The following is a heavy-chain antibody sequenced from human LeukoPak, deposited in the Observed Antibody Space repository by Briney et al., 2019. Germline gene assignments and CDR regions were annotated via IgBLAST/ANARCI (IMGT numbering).Heavy chain of an antibody. J-gene: IGHJ5*02. Sequence: PGGSLGLSCAASGFTFSSYAMSWVRQAPGKGLEWVSAISGSGGSTYYADSVKGRFTISRDNSKNTLYLQMNSLRAEDTAVYYCAKDREYQLLSDWFDPWGQGTLVTVSS. CDR2: ISGSGGST. V-gene: IGHV3-23*01. CDR1: GFTFSSYA. D-gene: IGHD2-2*01. CDR3: AKDREYQLLSDWFDP.